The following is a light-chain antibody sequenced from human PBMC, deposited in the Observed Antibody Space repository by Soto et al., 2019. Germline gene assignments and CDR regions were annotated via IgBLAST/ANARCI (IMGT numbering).Light chain of an antibody. CDR2: DVS. V-gene: IGLV2-14*01. CDR3: SSYTSSSTLGV. Sequence: QSALTQPASVSGSPEQSITISCTGTSSDVGGYNYVSWYQQHPGKAPKLMIYDVSNRPSGVSNRFSGSKSGNTASLTISGLQAEDEADYYCSSYTSSSTLGVFGTGTKVTVL. J-gene: IGLJ1*01. CDR1: SSDVGGYNY.